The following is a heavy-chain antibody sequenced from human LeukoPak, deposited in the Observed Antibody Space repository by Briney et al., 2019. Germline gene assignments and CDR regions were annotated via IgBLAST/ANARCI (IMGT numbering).Heavy chain of an antibody. CDR3: ARVYCSSTSCYREFDY. CDR1: GGTFSSYA. CDR2: IIPIFGTA. Sequence: SVKVSCKASGGTFSSYAISWVRQAPGQGLEWMGGIIPIFGTANYAQKFQGRVTITTDESTSTAYMELSSLRSEDTAVYYCARVYCSSTSCYREFDYWGQGTLVTVSP. D-gene: IGHD2-2*01. V-gene: IGHV1-69*05. J-gene: IGHJ4*02.